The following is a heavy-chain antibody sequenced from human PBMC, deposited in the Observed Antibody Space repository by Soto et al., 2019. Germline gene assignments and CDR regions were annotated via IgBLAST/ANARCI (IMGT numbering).Heavy chain of an antibody. D-gene: IGHD1-20*01. CDR2: ISDDGSSK. V-gene: IGHV3-30*03. CDR3: ARDNWNGAYYGLDV. CDR1: GFTFSGYG. Sequence: QVQMVESGGGVVQPGMSLRLSCAASGFTFSGYGMHWVRQAPGTGLEWVAAISDDGSSKYYADSVKGRFTTSRDNSKHTLFLQMNSLRTEDTAMYFCARDNWNGAYYGLDVWGQGTTVTVS. J-gene: IGHJ6*02.